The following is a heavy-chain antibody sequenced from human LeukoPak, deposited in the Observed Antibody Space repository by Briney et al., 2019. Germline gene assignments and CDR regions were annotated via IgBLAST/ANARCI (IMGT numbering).Heavy chain of an antibody. D-gene: IGHD6-6*01. CDR3: ARLGVRYSTSSWWFDP. J-gene: IGHJ5*02. Sequence: PSETLSLTCTVAGGSINSYYWSWIRQPPGKGLEWIGYIYYSGSTNYSLSLKSRVTISVDTSKNQFSLNLKSVTAADTAVYYCARLGVRYSTSSWWFDPWGQGILVTVSS. V-gene: IGHV4-59*08. CDR1: GGSINSYY. CDR2: IYYSGST.